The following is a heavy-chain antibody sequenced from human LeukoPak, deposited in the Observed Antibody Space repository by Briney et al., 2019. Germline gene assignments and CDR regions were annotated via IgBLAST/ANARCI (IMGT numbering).Heavy chain of an antibody. J-gene: IGHJ4*02. CDR2: ISSSGSTI. Sequence: PGGSLRLSCAASGFTFSDYYMSWIPQAPGKGLEGVLYISSSGSTIYHADSVKGRFTISRDNAKNSLYLQMNSLRAEDTAVYYCAKVAKYYYGSETYYFFEHWGQGTPVTASS. D-gene: IGHD3-10*01. CDR3: AKVAKYYYGSETYYFFEH. V-gene: IGHV3-11*04. CDR1: GFTFSDYY.